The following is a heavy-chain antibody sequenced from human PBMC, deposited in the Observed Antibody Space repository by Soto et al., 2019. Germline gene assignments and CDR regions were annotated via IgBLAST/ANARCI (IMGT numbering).Heavy chain of an antibody. CDR3: ARQPPPPWFSPFYCYCREV. CDR2: IYYSGST. V-gene: IGHV4-39*01. J-gene: IGHJ6*03. D-gene: IGHD2-15*01. Sequence: QLQLQESGPGLVKPSETLSLTCTVTGDSFSRSTYYWGWIRQPPGKGLEWIGSIYYSGSTYYNPSHGTPSPFSIATSKTQLPWQRRSVPAADAVVYYGARQPPPPWFSPFYCYCREVGGKGTTVPLSS. CDR1: GDSFSRSTYY.